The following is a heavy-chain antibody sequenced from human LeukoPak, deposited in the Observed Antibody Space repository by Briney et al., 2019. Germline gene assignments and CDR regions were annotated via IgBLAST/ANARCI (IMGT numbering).Heavy chain of an antibody. Sequence: GGSLRLSCAASGFTFSSYTMNWVRQAPGKGLEWVSCISSSSTNIYYADSVKGRFAISRDNAKNSLYLQMNSLRAEDTAVYYCARKLYSDNSHDAFDIWGQGTMVIVSS. D-gene: IGHD1-26*01. J-gene: IGHJ3*02. CDR2: ISSSSTNI. V-gene: IGHV3-21*01. CDR3: ARKLYSDNSHDAFDI. CDR1: GFTFSSYT.